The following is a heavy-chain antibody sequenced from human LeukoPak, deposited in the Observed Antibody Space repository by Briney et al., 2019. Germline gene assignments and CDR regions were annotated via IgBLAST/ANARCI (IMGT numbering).Heavy chain of an antibody. D-gene: IGHD3-9*01. V-gene: IGHV4-4*09. CDR2: IYTSGGT. Sequence: SETLSLTCTVSGGSISSYYWSWIRQPPGKGLEWIGYIYTSGGTNYNPSLKSRVTISVDTSKNQFSLKLSSVTAADTAVYYCARHHIERYFDWLYPYYYYMDVWGKGTTVTVSS. J-gene: IGHJ6*03. CDR1: GGSISSYY. CDR3: ARHHIERYFDWLYPYYYYMDV.